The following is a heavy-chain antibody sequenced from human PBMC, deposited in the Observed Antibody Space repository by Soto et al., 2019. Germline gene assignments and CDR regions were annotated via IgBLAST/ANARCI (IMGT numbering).Heavy chain of an antibody. J-gene: IGHJ4*02. V-gene: IGHV4-59*01. Sequence: SEILSLTCTVSGGSISSYYWSWIRQPPGKGLEWIGYIYYSGSTNYNPSLKSRVTISVDTSKNQFSLKLSSVTAADTAVYYCARTKYSGYDLRYFDYWGQGTLVTGLL. CDR1: GGSISSYY. CDR3: ARTKYSGYDLRYFDY. CDR2: IYYSGST. D-gene: IGHD5-12*01.